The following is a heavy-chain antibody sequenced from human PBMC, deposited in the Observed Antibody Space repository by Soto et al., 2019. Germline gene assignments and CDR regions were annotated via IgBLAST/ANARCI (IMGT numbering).Heavy chain of an antibody. J-gene: IGHJ4*02. CDR2: ISYDGSNK. CDR3: ARDRGVVVRVGAHFDY. CDR1: GFTFSSYA. D-gene: IGHD2-15*01. Sequence: QVQLVESGGGVVQPGRSLRLSCAASGFTFSSYAMHWVRQAPGKGLEWVAVISYDGSNKYYADSVKGRFTISRDNSKNTLDLQMNSLRAEDTAVYYCARDRGVVVRVGAHFDYWGQGTLVTVSS. V-gene: IGHV3-30-3*01.